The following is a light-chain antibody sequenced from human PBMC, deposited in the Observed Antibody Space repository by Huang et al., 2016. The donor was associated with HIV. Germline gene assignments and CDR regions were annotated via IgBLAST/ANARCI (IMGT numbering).Light chain of an antibody. J-gene: IGKJ1*01. CDR1: QSISNW. CDR2: QAS. V-gene: IGKV1-5*01. Sequence: DFQMTQSPSTVSTSVGDRVTITCRASQSISNWLAWYQQKPGKAPQLLIYQASSLQSGVPSRFSGSGSGTKFTLTISSLQPDDFATYYCQQYYSSWTFGQGTKVDLK. CDR3: QQYYSSWT.